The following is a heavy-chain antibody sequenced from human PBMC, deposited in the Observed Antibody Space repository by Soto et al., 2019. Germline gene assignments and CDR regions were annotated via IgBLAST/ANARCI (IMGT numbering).Heavy chain of an antibody. V-gene: IGHV3-30-3*01. CDR2: ISYDGSNK. CDR1: GFTFSSYA. J-gene: IGHJ4*02. CDR3: ARSEGSGRGDFDY. D-gene: IGHD3-10*01. Sequence: QVQLVESGGGVVQPGRSLRLSYAASGFTFSSYAMHWVRQAPGKGLEWVAVISYDGSNKYYADSVKGRFTISRDNSKNTLYLQMNSLRAEDTAVYYCARSEGSGRGDFDYWGQGTLVTVSS.